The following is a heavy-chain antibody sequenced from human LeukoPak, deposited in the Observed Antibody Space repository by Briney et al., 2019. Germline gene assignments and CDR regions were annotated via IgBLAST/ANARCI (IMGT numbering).Heavy chain of an antibody. CDR2: ISSSSSYI. J-gene: IGHJ6*03. Sequence: GGSLRLSCAASGFTFSSYSMNWVRQAPGKGLGWVSSISSSSSYIYYADSVKGRFTISRDNAKNSLYLQMNSLRAEDTAVYYCAREDPTGDYYYYMGVWGKGTTVTVSS. CDR3: AREDPTGDYYYYMGV. CDR1: GFTFSSYS. V-gene: IGHV3-21*01.